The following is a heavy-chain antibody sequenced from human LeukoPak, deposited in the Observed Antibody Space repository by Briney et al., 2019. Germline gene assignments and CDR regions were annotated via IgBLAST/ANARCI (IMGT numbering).Heavy chain of an antibody. D-gene: IGHD5-18*01. CDR3: ARGSTAMVNDY. CDR2: VYYSGST. Sequence: ASETLSLTCTVSGGSIISYYWSWIRQPPGKGLEWIGYVYYSGSTNYNPSLKSRVTISVDTSKNQFSLKLSSVTAADTAVYYCARGSTAMVNDYWGQGTLVTVSS. CDR1: GGSIISYY. J-gene: IGHJ4*02. V-gene: IGHV4-59*01.